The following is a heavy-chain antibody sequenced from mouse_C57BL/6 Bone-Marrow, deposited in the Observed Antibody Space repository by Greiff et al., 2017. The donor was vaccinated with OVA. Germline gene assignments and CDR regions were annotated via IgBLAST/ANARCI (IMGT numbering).Heavy chain of an antibody. CDR3: TRFYGSSYVDY. CDR1: GYTFTDYE. J-gene: IGHJ2*01. V-gene: IGHV1-15*01. Sequence: QVQLQQSGAELVRPGASVTLSCKASGYTFTDYEMHWVKQTPVHGLEWIGAIDPETGGTAYNQKFKGKAILTADKSSSTAYMELRSLTTEDSALYYCTRFYGSSYVDYWGQGTTRTVSS. CDR2: IDPETGGT. D-gene: IGHD1-1*01.